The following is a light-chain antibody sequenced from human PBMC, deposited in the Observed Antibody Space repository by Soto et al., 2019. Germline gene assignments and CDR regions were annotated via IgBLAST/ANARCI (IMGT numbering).Light chain of an antibody. CDR2: EDN. CDR3: QSYDASNPWV. V-gene: IGLV6-57*04. Sequence: NFMLTQPHSVSGSPGKTVTISCTRSSGSIATNYVQWYQQRPGSAPTTVIYEDNQRPSGVPDRFSGSIDSSSNSASLVISGLKTEDEAVYYCQSYDASNPWVFGGGTKLTVL. J-gene: IGLJ3*02. CDR1: SGSIATNY.